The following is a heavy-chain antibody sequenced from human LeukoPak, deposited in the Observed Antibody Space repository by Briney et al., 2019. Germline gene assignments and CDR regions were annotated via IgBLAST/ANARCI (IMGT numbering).Heavy chain of an antibody. Sequence: GGSLRLSCAASGFIFSSYAMHWVRQAPGKGLEWVAVISYDGSNKYYADSVKGRFTISRDNSKNTLYLQMNSLRAEDTAVYYCGGIVVVIRGGGDYFDYWGQGTLVTVSS. J-gene: IGHJ4*02. CDR2: ISYDGSNK. CDR3: GGIVVVIRGGGDYFDY. D-gene: IGHD3-22*01. V-gene: IGHV3-30-3*01. CDR1: GFIFSSYA.